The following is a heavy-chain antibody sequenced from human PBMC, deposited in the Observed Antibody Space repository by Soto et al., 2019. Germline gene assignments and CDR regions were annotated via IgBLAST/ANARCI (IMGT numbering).Heavy chain of an antibody. CDR3: ARGTFYNGLDY. J-gene: IGHJ4*02. V-gene: IGHV6-1*01. CDR1: GDSVSSNTAA. Sequence: SQTLSLTCAISGDSVSSNTAALSWIRQSPSRGLEWLGRTYYRSKWINDYAVSVKSRISINPDTSKNQFSLQLNSVTPEDTAVYYCARGTFYNGLDYWGQGTLVTVSS. CDR2: TYYRSKWIN. D-gene: IGHD1-1*01.